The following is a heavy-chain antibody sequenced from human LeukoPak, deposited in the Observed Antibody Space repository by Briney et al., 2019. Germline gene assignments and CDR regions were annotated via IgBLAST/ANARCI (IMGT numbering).Heavy chain of an antibody. D-gene: IGHD3-10*01. CDR2: IYPGDSDT. CDR3: ARPPLLWFGEGAPYYFDY. V-gene: IGHV5-51*01. CDR1: GYSFTSYW. Sequence: GESLKISCKGSGYSFTSYWIGWVRQMPGKGLEWMGIIYPGDSDTRYSPSFQGQVTISADKSISTAYLQWSSLKASDTAMYYCARPPLLWFGEGAPYYFDYWGQGTLVTVSS. J-gene: IGHJ4*02.